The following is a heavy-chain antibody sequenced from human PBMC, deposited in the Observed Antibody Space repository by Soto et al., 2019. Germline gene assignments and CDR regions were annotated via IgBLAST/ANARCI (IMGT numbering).Heavy chain of an antibody. D-gene: IGHD3-10*01. J-gene: IGHJ5*02. V-gene: IGHV1-69*13. CDR2: IIPIFGTA. CDR1: GGIFSSYA. CDR3: ASQGGGVRGVIGSHNWFDP. Sequence: GASVKVSCKASGGIFSSYAISWVRQAPGQGLEWVGGIIPIFGTANYAQKFQGRVTITADESTSTAYMELSSLRSEDTAVYYCASQGGGVRGVIGSHNWFDPWGQGTLVTVSS.